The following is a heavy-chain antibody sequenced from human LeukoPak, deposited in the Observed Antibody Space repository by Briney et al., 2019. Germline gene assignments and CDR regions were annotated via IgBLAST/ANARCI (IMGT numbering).Heavy chain of an antibody. CDR3: ARDLRRYYDSSGYYYYFDY. D-gene: IGHD3-22*01. CDR1: GYTFTSYG. Sequence: GASVKVSCKASGYTFTSYGISWVRQAPGQGLERMGWISAYNGNTNYAQKLQGRVTMTTDTSTSTAYMELRSLRSDDTAVYYCARDLRRYYDSSGYYYYFDYWGQGTLVTVSS. CDR2: ISAYNGNT. V-gene: IGHV1-18*01. J-gene: IGHJ4*02.